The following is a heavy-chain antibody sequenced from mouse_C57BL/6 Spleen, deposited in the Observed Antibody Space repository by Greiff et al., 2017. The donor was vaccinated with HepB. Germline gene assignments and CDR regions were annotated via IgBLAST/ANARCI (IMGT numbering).Heavy chain of an antibody. Sequence: EVQLQQSGPELVKPGASVKISCKASGYTFTDYYMNWVKQSHGKSLEWIGDINPNNGGTSYNQKFKGKATLTVDKSSSTAYMELRSLTSEDSAVYYCARGGGPYFDVWGTGTTVTVSS. CDR1: GYTFTDYY. CDR2: INPNNGGT. CDR3: ARGGGPYFDV. V-gene: IGHV1-26*01. J-gene: IGHJ1*03.